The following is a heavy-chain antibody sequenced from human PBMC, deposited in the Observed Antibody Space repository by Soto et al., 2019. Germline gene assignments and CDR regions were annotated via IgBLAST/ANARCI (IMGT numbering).Heavy chain of an antibody. CDR3: ARVTMVRGVTADY. V-gene: IGHV3-30-3*01. Sequence: QVQLVESGGGVVQPGRSLRLSCAASGFTFSSYAMHWVRQAPGKGLEWVAVISYDGSNKYYGDSVKVRFTISRDNSKNTLYLQMNSLRAEDTAVYYCARVTMVRGVTADYWGQGTLVTVSS. CDR2: ISYDGSNK. D-gene: IGHD3-10*01. CDR1: GFTFSSYA. J-gene: IGHJ4*02.